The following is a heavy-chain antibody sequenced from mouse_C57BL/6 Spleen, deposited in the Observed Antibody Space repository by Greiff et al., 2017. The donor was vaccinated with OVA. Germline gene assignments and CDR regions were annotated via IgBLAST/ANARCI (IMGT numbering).Heavy chain of an antibody. CDR1: GFTFTDYY. CDR3: ARYTAQATGYAMDY. CDR2: IRNKANGYTT. V-gene: IGHV7-3*01. D-gene: IGHD3-2*02. J-gene: IGHJ4*01. Sequence: KLVESGGGLVQPGGSLSLSCAASGFTFTDYYMSWVRQPPGKSLEWLGFIRNKANGYTTEYSASVKGRFTISRDNSQSILYLQMNALRAEDSATYYCARYTAQATGYAMDYWGQGTSGTVSS.